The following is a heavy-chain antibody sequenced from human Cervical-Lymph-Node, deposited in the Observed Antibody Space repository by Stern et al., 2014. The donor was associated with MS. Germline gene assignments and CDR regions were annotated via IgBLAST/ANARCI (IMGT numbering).Heavy chain of an antibody. CDR3: ARVNTGYNWFDY. CDR2: IHHSGTT. D-gene: IGHD5-12*01. CDR1: GGSISNTNW. V-gene: IGHV4-4*02. Sequence: QVQLQESGPGLVKPSGTLSLTCAVSGGSISNTNWWGWVRQTPGMGLEWIGEIHHSGTTNFSPAIKSRVAMSVNKSKNHFSLEVKSVTAADTAIYYCARVNTGYNWFDYWGQGTLVTVSS. J-gene: IGHJ5*01.